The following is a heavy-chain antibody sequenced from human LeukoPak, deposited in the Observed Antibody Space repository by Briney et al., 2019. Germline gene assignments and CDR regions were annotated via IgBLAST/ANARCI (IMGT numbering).Heavy chain of an antibody. D-gene: IGHD3-10*01. CDR1: GGSISSYY. J-gene: IGHJ4*02. Sequence: PSETLSLTCIVSGGSISSYYWSWIRQPQGPGMERTGYIFYTGSPNYNPSLKSRVTLSLDTSKNQFSLNLSSVTAADTAVHYCARHSGGSGSSTYAQYFDYWGQGTQVTVSS. V-gene: IGHV4-59*08. CDR3: ARHSGGSGSSTYAQYFDY. CDR2: IFYTGSP.